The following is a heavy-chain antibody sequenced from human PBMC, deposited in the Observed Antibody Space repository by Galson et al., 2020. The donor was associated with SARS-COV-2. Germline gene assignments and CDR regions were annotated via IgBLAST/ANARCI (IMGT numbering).Heavy chain of an antibody. CDR3: ARQGVHMRGLRYRDAYYGIDV. CDR1: GYMFTSYG. CDR2: ISGYNART. J-gene: IGHJ6*04. D-gene: IGHD1-26*01. Sequence: ASVKVSCKASGYMFTSYGISWVRQVPGQGLEWMGWISGYNARTDYARKLEDRITVTADTSTSTAYMELRSLTSDDTGVYYCARQGVHMRGLRYRDAYYGIDVWGKGTTVTVAS. V-gene: IGHV1-18*01.